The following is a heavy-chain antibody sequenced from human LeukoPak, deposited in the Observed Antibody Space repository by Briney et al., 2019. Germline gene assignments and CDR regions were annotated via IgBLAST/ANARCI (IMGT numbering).Heavy chain of an antibody. Sequence: PGGSLRLSCAASGFTFSSYEMNWARQAPGKGLEWVANIKQDGSEKYYVDSVKGRFTISRDNAKNSLYLQMNSLRAEDTAVYYCARGGFFGRYFDYWGQGTLVTVSS. CDR2: IKQDGSEK. V-gene: IGHV3-7*01. CDR1: GFTFSSYE. D-gene: IGHD3-3*01. J-gene: IGHJ4*02. CDR3: ARGGFFGRYFDY.